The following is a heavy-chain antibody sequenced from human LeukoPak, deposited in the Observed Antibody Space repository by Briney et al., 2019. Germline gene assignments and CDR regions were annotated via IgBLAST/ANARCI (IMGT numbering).Heavy chain of an antibody. CDR3: AKKVLTAVGATWFDP. D-gene: IGHD2-15*01. J-gene: IGHJ5*02. V-gene: IGHV3-23*01. CDR2: ISGSGAAT. CDR1: GFTFSTYA. Sequence: GGSLRLSCAASGFTFSTYAMSWVRQAPGKGLEWVSIISGSGAATYYADSVKGRFTISRDNSENTLYLQMNSLRAEDTAIYFCAKKVLTAVGATWFDPRGQGTLVTVSS.